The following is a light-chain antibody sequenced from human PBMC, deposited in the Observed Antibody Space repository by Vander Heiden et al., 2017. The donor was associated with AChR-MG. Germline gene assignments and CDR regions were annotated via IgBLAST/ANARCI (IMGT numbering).Light chain of an antibody. CDR2: AAS. CDR3: QQYDSYPRT. V-gene: IGKV1-8*01. J-gene: IGKJ2*02. Sequence: AIRITQSPSSLSASTGDRVTITCRASQGISSYLAWYQQKPGKAPKLLIYAASTLQSRVPSRFSGSGSGTDFTLTISCLQSEDFATYYCQQYDSYPRTFGQGTKLEIK. CDR1: QGISSY.